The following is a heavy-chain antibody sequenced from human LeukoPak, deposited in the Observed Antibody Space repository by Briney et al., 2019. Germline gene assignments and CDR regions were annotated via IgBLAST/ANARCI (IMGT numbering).Heavy chain of an antibody. J-gene: IGHJ5*02. CDR1: GYTFTSNY. CDR2: ISPSGGST. V-gene: IGHV1-46*01. CDR3: ARGTYSSSGWFDP. Sequence: ASVKVSCKAFGYTFTSNYMHWVRQAPGQGPEWMGVISPSGGSTTYAQKFQGRVTLTRDMSTNTDYLELSSLRSEDTAVYYCARGTYSSSGWFDPWGQGTLVTVSS. D-gene: IGHD6-6*01.